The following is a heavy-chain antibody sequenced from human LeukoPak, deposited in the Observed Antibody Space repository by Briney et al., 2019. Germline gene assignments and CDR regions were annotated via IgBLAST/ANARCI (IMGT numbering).Heavy chain of an antibody. D-gene: IGHD3-22*01. V-gene: IGHV7-4-1*02. CDR1: GYTFTSYA. CDR2: INTNTGNP. Sequence: ASVKVSCKASGYTFTSYAMNWERQSPGQGLEWRGWINTNTGNPTYAQGFTGRFVFSLDTSVSTAYLQISSLKAEDTAVYYCARGGGDDDSSGSLWGQGTTVTVSS. CDR3: ARGGGDDDSSGSL. J-gene: IGHJ6*02.